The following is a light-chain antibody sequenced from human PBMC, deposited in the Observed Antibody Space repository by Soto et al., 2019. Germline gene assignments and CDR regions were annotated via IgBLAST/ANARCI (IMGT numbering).Light chain of an antibody. CDR1: SSNIGAGYD. V-gene: IGLV1-40*01. CDR3: PSYESILRGDG. Sequence: QSVLTQSPSVSGAPGQRVTISCTGSSSNIGAGYDVHWYQQLPGTAPKLLIYGNSNRPSGVPDRFSGSKSGTSASLAITGLQAEDEADDYCPSYESILRGDGFGNG. J-gene: IGLJ1*01. CDR2: GNS.